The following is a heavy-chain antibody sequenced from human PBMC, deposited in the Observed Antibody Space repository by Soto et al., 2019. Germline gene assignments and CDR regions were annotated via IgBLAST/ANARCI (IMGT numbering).Heavy chain of an antibody. D-gene: IGHD2-15*01. Sequence: GEPLKISCKGSGYSFTSYWIGWVRQMPGKGLEWMGIIYPGDSDTRYSPSFQGQVTISADKSISTAYLQWSSLKASDTAMYYCARQGCGGSCYYKKPYYYYYMDIWGKGTTVTVSS. CDR3: ARQGCGGSCYYKKPYYYYYMDI. V-gene: IGHV5-51*01. CDR2: IYPGDSDT. J-gene: IGHJ6*03. CDR1: GYSFTSYW.